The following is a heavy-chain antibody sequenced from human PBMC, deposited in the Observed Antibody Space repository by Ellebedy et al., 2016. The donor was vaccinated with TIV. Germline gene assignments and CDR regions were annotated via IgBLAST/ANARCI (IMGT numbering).Heavy chain of an antibody. CDR2: ISSSSSYI. CDR1: GFTFSSYS. V-gene: IGHV3-21*01. D-gene: IGHD4-11*01. CDR3: ARDPGGTYSNYPNFDY. Sequence: GGSLRLXCAASGFTFSSYSMNWVRQAPGKGLEWVSSISSSSSYIYYADSVKGRFTISRDNAKNSLYLQMNSLRAEDTAVYYCARDPGGTYSNYPNFDYWGQGTLVTVSS. J-gene: IGHJ4*02.